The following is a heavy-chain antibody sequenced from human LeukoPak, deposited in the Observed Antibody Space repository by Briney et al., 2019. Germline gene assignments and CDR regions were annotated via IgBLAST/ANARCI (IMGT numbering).Heavy chain of an antibody. J-gene: IGHJ4*02. CDR2: ISAYNGNT. CDR1: GYTFTSYG. V-gene: IGHV1-18*01. CDR3: VRSTTRYYYDSSGYFDY. Sequence: ASVKVSCKASGYTFTSYGISWVRQAPGQGLEWMGWISAYNGNTNYAQKLQGRVTMTTDTSTSTAYMELRSLRSDDTAVYYCVRSTTRYYYDSSGYFDYWGQGTLVTVCS. D-gene: IGHD3-22*01.